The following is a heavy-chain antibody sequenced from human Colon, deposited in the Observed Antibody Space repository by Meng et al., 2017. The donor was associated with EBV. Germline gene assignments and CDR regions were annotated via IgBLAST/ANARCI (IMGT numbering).Heavy chain of an antibody. CDR2: IYYSGST. Sequence: QVQLQESGPGLGKPSXXLSLTRTVSGGSISSGGFYWSWIRQHPGKGLEWIGYIYYSGSTYYNPSLRSRVAISIDTSKNQFSLKLTSVTAADTAVYFCARTNYGDYNWFDPWGQGTLGTVSS. D-gene: IGHD4-17*01. J-gene: IGHJ5*02. CDR3: ARTNYGDYNWFDP. CDR1: GGSISSGGFY. V-gene: IGHV4-31*03.